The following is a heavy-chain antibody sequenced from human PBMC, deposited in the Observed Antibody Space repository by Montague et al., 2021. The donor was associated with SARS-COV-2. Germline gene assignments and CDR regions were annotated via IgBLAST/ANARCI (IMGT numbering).Heavy chain of an antibody. D-gene: IGHD5-18*01. CDR1: GDSVSSNSAA. CDR2: TYYRSEWYN. J-gene: IGHJ6*02. Sequence: CAISGDSVSSNSAAWNWIRQSPSRGLEWLGRTYYRSEWYNDYAVSVKSRITINSDTSKNQFSLQLNSVTPEDTAVYYCARDTRIRLWFDRDYYYGMDVWGQGTTVTVSS. CDR3: ARDTRIRLWFDRDYYYGMDV. V-gene: IGHV6-1*01.